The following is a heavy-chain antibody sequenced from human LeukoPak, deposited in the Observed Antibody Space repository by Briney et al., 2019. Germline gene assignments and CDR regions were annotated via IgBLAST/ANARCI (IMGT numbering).Heavy chain of an antibody. CDR2: IYYSGST. D-gene: IGHD4-17*01. J-gene: IGHJ4*02. CDR1: GGSISSSRYY. CDR3: AKQTTVTTLGGY. V-gene: IGHV4-39*01. Sequence: SETLSLTCTVSGGSISSSRYYWGWIRQPPGKGLEWIGSIYYSGSTYYNPSLKSRVTISVDTSKNQFSLKLSSVTAADTAVYYCAKQTTVTTLGGYWGQGTLVTVSS.